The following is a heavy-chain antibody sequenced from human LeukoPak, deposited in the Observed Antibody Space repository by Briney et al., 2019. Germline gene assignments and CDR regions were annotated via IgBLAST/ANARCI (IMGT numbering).Heavy chain of an antibody. J-gene: IGHJ6*02. V-gene: IGHV3-30*18. Sequence: PGGSLRLSCAASGFTFSSYGMHWVRQAPGKGLEWVAVISYGGSNKYYADSVKGRFTISRDNSKNTLYLQMNSLRAEDTAVYYCAKDREEGFGEFYYYYYYGMDVWGQGTTVTVSS. D-gene: IGHD3-10*01. CDR2: ISYGGSNK. CDR1: GFTFSSYG. CDR3: AKDREEGFGEFYYYYYYGMDV.